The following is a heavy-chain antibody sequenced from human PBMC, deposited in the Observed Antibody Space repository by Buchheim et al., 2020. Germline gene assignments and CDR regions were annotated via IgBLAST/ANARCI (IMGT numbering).Heavy chain of an antibody. CDR3: ARVSTAMVSYYYYYYGMDV. CDR2: IWYDGSNK. D-gene: IGHD5-18*01. Sequence: QVQLVESGGGVVQPGRSLRLSCAASGFTFSSYGMHWVRQAPGKGLEWVTVIWYDGSNKYYADSVKGRFTISRANSKNTLYLQMNSLRAEDTAVYYCARVSTAMVSYYYYYYGMDVWGQGTT. V-gene: IGHV3-33*01. CDR1: GFTFSSYG. J-gene: IGHJ6*02.